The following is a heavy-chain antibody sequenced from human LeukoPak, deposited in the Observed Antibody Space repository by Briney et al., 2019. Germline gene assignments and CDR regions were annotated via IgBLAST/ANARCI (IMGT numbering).Heavy chain of an antibody. Sequence: GRSLRLSCAASGFTFSSYAMSWVRQAPGKGLEWVSAISGSGVTTYYADSVKGRFTISRDNSKNTLSLLMNSLRAEDTAVYYCAKGSEGYCGGGNCYFYFWGQGTLVSVSS. D-gene: IGHD2-15*01. CDR2: ISGSGVTT. CDR1: GFTFSSYA. V-gene: IGHV3-23*01. CDR3: AKGSEGYCGGGNCYFYF. J-gene: IGHJ4*02.